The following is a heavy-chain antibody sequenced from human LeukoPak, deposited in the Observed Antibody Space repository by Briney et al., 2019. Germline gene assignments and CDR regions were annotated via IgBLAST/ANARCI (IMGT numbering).Heavy chain of an antibody. V-gene: IGHV4-4*02. CDR1: GGSISSNNW. CDR3: ARGGLLSSSWATAFDP. Sequence: SETLSLSCAVSGGSISSNNWWGWVRQPPGKGLEWIGEIYHSGSPNYNPSLKSRVTISVDKSRNHFSLNLSSVTAADTAVYYCARGGLLSSSWATAFDPWGQGTLVTVSS. J-gene: IGHJ5*02. D-gene: IGHD6-13*01. CDR2: IYHSGSP.